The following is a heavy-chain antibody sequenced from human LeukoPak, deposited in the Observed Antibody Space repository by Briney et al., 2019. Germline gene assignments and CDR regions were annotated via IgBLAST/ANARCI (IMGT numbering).Heavy chain of an antibody. V-gene: IGHV4-59*08. D-gene: IGHD5-18*01. J-gene: IGHJ4*02. CDR2: IYYSGST. CDR1: GGSFSRYY. Sequence: SETLSLTCTVSGGSFSRYYWSWVRQPPGKGLEWIGYIYYSGSTNYSPSLKSRVTISVDTSKNQFSLKLSSVTAADTAVYYCAGTRGYSYGLSPDYFDYWGQGTLVTVSS. CDR3: AGTRGYSYGLSPDYFDY.